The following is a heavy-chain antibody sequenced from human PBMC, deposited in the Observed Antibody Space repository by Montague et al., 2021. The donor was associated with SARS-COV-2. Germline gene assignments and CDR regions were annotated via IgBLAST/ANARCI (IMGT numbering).Heavy chain of an antibody. D-gene: IGHD3-10*01. CDR1: GFTFGDYA. V-gene: IGHV3-49*04. CDR3: TRHLRIGSY. J-gene: IGHJ4*02. Sequence: SLRLSCAASGFTFGDYAMSWVRQAPGKGLEWVGFIRSKACGGTTEYAASVKGRFTISRDDSKSIAYLQMDSLNTEDTAVYYCTRHLRIGSYWGQGTLVTVSS. CDR2: IRSKACGGTT.